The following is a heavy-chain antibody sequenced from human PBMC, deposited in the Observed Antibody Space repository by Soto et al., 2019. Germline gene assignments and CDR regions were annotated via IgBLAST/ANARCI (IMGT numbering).Heavy chain of an antibody. J-gene: IGHJ4*02. CDR3: ARSYSSGWYLGYLDY. CDR2: IYYSGST. V-gene: IGHV4-30-4*01. CDR1: GGSISSGDYY. D-gene: IGHD6-19*01. Sequence: PSETLSLTCTVSGGSISSGDYYWSWIRQPPGKGLEWIGYIYYSGSTYYNPSLKSRVTISVDTSKNQFSLKLSSVTAADTAVYYCARSYSSGWYLGYLDYWGQGTLVTVSS.